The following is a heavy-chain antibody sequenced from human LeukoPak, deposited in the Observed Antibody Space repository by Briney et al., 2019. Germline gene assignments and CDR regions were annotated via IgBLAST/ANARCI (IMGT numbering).Heavy chain of an antibody. D-gene: IGHD3-10*02. V-gene: IGHV3-23*01. CDR3: AELGITMIGGV. CDR1: GFTFSSYA. J-gene: IGHJ6*04. CDR2: FSGSGGST. Sequence: GGSLRLSCAASGFTFSSYAMSWVRQAPGKGLECISGFSGSGGSTYYADSVKGRFTISRDNSKNTLYLQMNSLRAEDAAVYYCAELGITMIGGVWGKGTTVTISS.